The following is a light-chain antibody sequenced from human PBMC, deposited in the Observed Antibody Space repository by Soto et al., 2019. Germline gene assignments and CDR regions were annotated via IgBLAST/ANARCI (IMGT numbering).Light chain of an antibody. CDR2: SNS. Sequence: QSVLTQPPSVSGAPGQRVTISCTGSRSNIGAGYDVHWYQQLPGTAPKLLIYSNSNRPSGVPDRFSGSKSGTSASLAITGLQAEDEADYYCQSYDSSLSGYVVFGGGTQLTVL. J-gene: IGLJ2*01. V-gene: IGLV1-40*01. CDR3: QSYDSSLSGYVV. CDR1: RSNIGAGYD.